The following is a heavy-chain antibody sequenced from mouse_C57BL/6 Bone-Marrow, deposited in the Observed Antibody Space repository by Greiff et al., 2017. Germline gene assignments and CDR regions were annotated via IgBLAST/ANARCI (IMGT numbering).Heavy chain of an antibody. D-gene: IGHD1-1*01. CDR2: IDPSDSYT. Sequence: QVHVKQPGAELVKPGASVKLSCKASGYTFTSYWMQWVKQRPGQGLEWIGEIDPSDSYTNYNQKFKGKATLTVDTSSSTAYMQLSSLTSEDSAVYYCASLITTVAYWGQGTTLTVSS. V-gene: IGHV1-50*01. CDR1: GYTFTSYW. CDR3: ASLITTVAY. J-gene: IGHJ2*01.